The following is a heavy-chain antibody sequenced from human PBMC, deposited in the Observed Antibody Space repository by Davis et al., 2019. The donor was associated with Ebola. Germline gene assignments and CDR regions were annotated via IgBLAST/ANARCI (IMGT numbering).Heavy chain of an antibody. CDR1: GGSFSGYY. V-gene: IGHV4-34*01. CDR2: INHSGST. D-gene: IGHD5-12*01. CDR3: ARGRGKWLRFYGMDV. J-gene: IGHJ6*02. Sequence: MPSETLSLTCAVYGGSFSGYYWSWIRQPPGKGLEWIGEINHSGSTNDNPSLKSRVTISIDTSKKQFSLKLTSVTAADTAVYYCARGRGKWLRFYGMDVWGQGTTVTVSS.